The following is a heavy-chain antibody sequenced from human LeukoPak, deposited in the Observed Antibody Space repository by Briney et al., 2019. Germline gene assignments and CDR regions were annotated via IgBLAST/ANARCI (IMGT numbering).Heavy chain of an antibody. CDR3: AKTQGYYDA. Sequence: GGSLRLSCAASGFSVSDSYMSWVRQAPGKGLEWVSILYSGGDTYYSASVRGRFTISRDYSKNTLYLQMNSLRADDTAVYYCAKTQGYYDAWGQGALVTVSS. D-gene: IGHD2-15*01. CDR2: LYSGGDT. CDR1: GFSVSDSY. V-gene: IGHV3-53*01. J-gene: IGHJ5*02.